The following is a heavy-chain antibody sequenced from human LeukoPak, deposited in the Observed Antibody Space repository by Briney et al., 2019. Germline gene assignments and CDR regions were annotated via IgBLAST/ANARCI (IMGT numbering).Heavy chain of an antibody. CDR2: IYYSGST. CDR1: GGSISNYY. CDR3: ARVATYYYYYMDV. V-gene: IGHV4-59*01. J-gene: IGHJ6*03. Sequence: SETLSLTCTVSGGSISNYYWSWIRQPPGKGLEWIGYIYYSGSTNYNPSLKSRVTISVDTSKNQFSLKLSSVTAADTAVYYCARVATYYYYYMDVWGKGTTVTVSS.